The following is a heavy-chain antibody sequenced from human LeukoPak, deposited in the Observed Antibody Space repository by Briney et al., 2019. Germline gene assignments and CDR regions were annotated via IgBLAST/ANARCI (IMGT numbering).Heavy chain of an antibody. CDR2: IKQDGSEK. CDR1: GFTLSTYW. CDR3: AKGYCSSTSCYPEAPSDY. V-gene: IGHV3-7*01. J-gene: IGHJ4*02. D-gene: IGHD2-2*01. Sequence: QAGGSLRLSCAASGFTLSTYWMTWVRQAPGKGLEWVANIKQDGSEKYYVDSVKGRFTISRDNAKKLLYLQMNSLRAEDTAVYYCAKGYCSSTSCYPEAPSDYWGQGTLVTVSS.